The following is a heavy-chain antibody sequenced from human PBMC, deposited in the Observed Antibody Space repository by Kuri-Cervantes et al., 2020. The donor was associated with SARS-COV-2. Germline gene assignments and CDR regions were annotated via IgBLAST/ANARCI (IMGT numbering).Heavy chain of an antibody. CDR1: GFNFSRTD. Sequence: GGSLRLSCAASGFNFSRTDMHWVRQAPGKGLEWVAVISYEGKNKKCIAPGKGRFTISRDNSQNTLYLQMTSLRSEDTAMYYCAKDLFGVHDFWGQGTLVTVSS. CDR3: AKDLFGVHDF. CDR2: ISYEGKNK. J-gene: IGHJ4*02. V-gene: IGHV3-30*18. D-gene: IGHD3-3*01.